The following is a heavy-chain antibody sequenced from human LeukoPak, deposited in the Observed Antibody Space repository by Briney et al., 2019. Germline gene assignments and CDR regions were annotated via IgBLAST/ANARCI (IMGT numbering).Heavy chain of an antibody. CDR1: GYTFTDYY. CDR3: ARGVVYYRFDY. V-gene: IGHV1-2*02. Sequence: GASVKVSCKASGYTFTDYYIHWVRQAPGQGLEWMGWINPNSGDTNYAQQFQGSVTMTRDTSISTAHMEVSGLTSDDTAVYYCARGVVYYRFDYWGQGILLTVST. D-gene: IGHD3-10*01. J-gene: IGHJ4*02. CDR2: INPNSGDT.